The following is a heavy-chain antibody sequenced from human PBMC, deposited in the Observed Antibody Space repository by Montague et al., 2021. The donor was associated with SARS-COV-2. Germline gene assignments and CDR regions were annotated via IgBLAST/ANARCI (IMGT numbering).Heavy chain of an antibody. Sequence: PALVTPTQTLTLTCTFSGFSVSTSGLCVSWIRQPPGKALAWLALIDWDDDTYYSTSLKTRLTISEDTSKNQVVLTMTNMDPVDTGTYYCARIPEYSSGGGPDWYFDLWGRGTLVTVSS. J-gene: IGHJ2*01. D-gene: IGHD6-19*01. CDR3: ARIPEYSSGGGPDWYFDL. CDR1: GFSVSTSGLC. V-gene: IGHV2-70*01. CDR2: IDWDDDT.